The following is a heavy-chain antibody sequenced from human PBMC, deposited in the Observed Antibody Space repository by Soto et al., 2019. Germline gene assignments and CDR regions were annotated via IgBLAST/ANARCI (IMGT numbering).Heavy chain of an antibody. CDR1: GYSFTSYG. Sequence: ASVKVSCKASGYSFTSYGIHWVRQAPGQRLEWMGWINAANGDTTYSPTFQGRVTITRDTSASTAYMELSSLRFEDTAVYYCVRRHVSATGIDWFDPWGQGTLVTVSS. D-gene: IGHD6-13*01. CDR3: VRRHVSATGIDWFDP. J-gene: IGHJ5*02. CDR2: INAANGDT. V-gene: IGHV1-3*01.